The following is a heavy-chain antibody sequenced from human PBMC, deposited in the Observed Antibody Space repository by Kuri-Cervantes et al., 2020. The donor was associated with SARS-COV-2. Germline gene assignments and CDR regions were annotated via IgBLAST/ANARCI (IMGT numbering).Heavy chain of an antibody. CDR3: ARGRPHRLLWFGDLCDY. CDR2: INHSGST. D-gene: IGHD3-10*01. V-gene: IGHV4-34*01. J-gene: IGHJ4*02. CDR1: GGSFSGYY. Sequence: SETLSLTCTVSGGSFSGYYWSWIRQPPGKGLEWIGEINHSGSTNYNPSLKSRVTISVDTSKNQFSLKLSSVTAAGTAVYYCARGRPHRLLWFGDLCDYWGQGTLVTVSS.